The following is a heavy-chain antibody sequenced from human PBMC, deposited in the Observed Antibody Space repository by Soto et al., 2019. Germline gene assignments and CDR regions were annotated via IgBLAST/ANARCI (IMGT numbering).Heavy chain of an antibody. CDR2: INPSSGST. CDR1: GYTFTSYY. Sequence: ASVKVSCKASGYTFTSYYMHWVRQAPGQGLEWMGRINPSSGSTSYAQKFQGRVTMTTDTSTSTAYMELRSLRSDDTAVYYCARLTIAVAGCRFDYWGQGTLVTVSS. CDR3: ARLTIAVAGCRFDY. J-gene: IGHJ4*02. V-gene: IGHV1-46*01. D-gene: IGHD6-19*01.